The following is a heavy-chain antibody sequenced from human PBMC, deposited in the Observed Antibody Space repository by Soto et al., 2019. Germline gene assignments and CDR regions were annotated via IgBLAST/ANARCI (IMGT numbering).Heavy chain of an antibody. J-gene: IGHJ5*02. CDR3: ARDVNRWELRGFFDP. CDR1: GGSIGDYY. V-gene: IGHV4-59*01. CDR2: IYYTGNT. Sequence: SETLSLTCIVSGGSIGDYYWSWIRQPPGKGLEWIGFIYYTGNTRYNPSLGSRVTISLDTSKNQFSLKLTSATAADTAFYYCARDVNRWELRGFFDPWGRGALVTVSS. D-gene: IGHD1-7*01.